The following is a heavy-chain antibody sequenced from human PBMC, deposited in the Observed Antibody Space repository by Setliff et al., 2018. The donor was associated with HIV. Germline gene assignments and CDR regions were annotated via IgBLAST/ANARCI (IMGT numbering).Heavy chain of an antibody. CDR2: ITHSGST. J-gene: IGHJ6*03. Sequence: SETLSLTCAVYGGSFSGYYWTWIRQPPGKGLEWIGEITHSGSTNYNPSLETRVTISVDTSKNQFSLKLSSVSAADTAVYYCAKGVAGLQYYYYYMDVWGKGTTVTVSS. CDR3: AKGVAGLQYYYYYMDV. CDR1: GGSFSGYY. V-gene: IGHV4-34*01. D-gene: IGHD6-19*01.